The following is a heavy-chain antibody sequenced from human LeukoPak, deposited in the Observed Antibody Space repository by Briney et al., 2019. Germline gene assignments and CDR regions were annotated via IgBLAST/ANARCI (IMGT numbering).Heavy chain of an antibody. Sequence: ASVKVSCKASGYTFTSYGISWVRQAPGQGLEWMGWISAYNGNTNYAQKLQGGVTITTDTSTSTAYMELRSLRSDDTAVYYCASGVIVASDAFDIWGQGTMVTVSS. D-gene: IGHD3-22*01. J-gene: IGHJ3*02. CDR1: GYTFTSYG. CDR3: ASGVIVASDAFDI. CDR2: ISAYNGNT. V-gene: IGHV1-18*01.